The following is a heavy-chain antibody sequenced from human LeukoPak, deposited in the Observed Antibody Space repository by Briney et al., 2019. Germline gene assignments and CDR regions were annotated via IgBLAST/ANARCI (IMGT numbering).Heavy chain of an antibody. CDR1: GYTFSVYY. D-gene: IGHD3-10*01. CDR3: ARDDNYGSGQPDD. CDR2: ISAYNGNT. Sequence: ASVKVSCKTSGYTFSVYYIHWIRQAPAQGLEWMGWISAYNGNTNYAQKFQGRVTMTTDTSTSTVYMELRSLRSDDTAVYYCARDDNYGSGQPDDWGQGTLVTVSS. J-gene: IGHJ4*02. V-gene: IGHV1-18*04.